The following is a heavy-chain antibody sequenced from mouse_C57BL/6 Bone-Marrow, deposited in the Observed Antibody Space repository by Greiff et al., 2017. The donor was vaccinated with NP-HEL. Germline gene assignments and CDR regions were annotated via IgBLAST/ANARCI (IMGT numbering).Heavy chain of an antibody. CDR3: TNYDYDGRPFAY. J-gene: IGHJ3*01. V-gene: IGHV5-9-1*02. CDR1: GFTFSSYA. CDR2: ISSGGDYI. Sequence: EVQLVESGEGLVRPGGSLKLSCAASGFTFSSYAMSWVRQTPEKRLEWVAYISSGGDYIYYADTVKGRFTISRDNARNTLYLQMSSLKSEDTAMYYCTNYDYDGRPFAYWGQGTLVTVSA. D-gene: IGHD2-4*01.